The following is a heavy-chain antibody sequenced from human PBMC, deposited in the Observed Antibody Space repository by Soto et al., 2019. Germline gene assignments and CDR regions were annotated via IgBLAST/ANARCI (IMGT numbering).Heavy chain of an antibody. CDR3: AREVVVVPAAPPLYYYGMDA. CDR2: IYYSGST. D-gene: IGHD2-2*01. Sequence: SETLSLTCTVSGGSVSSGSYYWSWIRQPPGKGLEWIGYIYYSGSTNYNPSLKSRVTISVDTSKNQFSLKLSSVTAADTAVYYCAREVVVVPAAPPLYYYGMDAWGQGTTVTVSS. V-gene: IGHV4-61*01. J-gene: IGHJ6*02. CDR1: GGSVSSGSYY.